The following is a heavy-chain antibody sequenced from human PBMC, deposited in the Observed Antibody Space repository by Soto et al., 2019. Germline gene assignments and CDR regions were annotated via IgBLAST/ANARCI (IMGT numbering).Heavy chain of an antibody. V-gene: IGHV2-5*02. CDR1: GFSLSTSGVG. CDR2: IYWDDSK. D-gene: IGHD3-9*01. Sequence: QITLKESGPTLVRPTQTLTLTCAFSGFSLSTSGVGVGWIRQPPGKALEWLAVIYWDDSKHYSPSLSSRLTITNDTYKSQVVLTMTNMDPMDTGTYYGAHKDPEDWPPDYWGQGTLVTVSS. CDR3: AHKDPEDWPPDY. J-gene: IGHJ4*02.